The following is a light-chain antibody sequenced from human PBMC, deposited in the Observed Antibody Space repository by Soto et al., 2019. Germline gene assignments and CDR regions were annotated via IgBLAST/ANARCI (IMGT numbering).Light chain of an antibody. J-gene: IGLJ2*01. CDR2: DVS. CDR1: SSDVGGYNY. CDR3: SSYTSSSPVV. V-gene: IGLV2-14*01. Sequence: QSALTQPASVSGSPGQSITISCTGTSSDVGGYNYVSWYQQHPGKAPKLMIYDVSNRPSGVSNRFSGSKSGNTASLTISGLQAEDEADCYCSSYTSSSPVVFGGGTKVTV.